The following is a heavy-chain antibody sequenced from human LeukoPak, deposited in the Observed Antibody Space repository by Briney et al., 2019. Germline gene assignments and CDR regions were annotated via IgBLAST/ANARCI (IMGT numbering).Heavy chain of an antibody. CDR3: ARGIRGYSYIFDY. D-gene: IGHD5-18*01. V-gene: IGHV4-59*07. Sequence: SDTLSLICTVSGGSISSYYWSWIRQPPGKGLEWIGYIYYSGSTNYNPSLKSRVTISVDTSKNQFSLKLSSVTAADTGVYYCARGIRGYSYIFDYWGQGTLVTVSS. CDR2: IYYSGST. J-gene: IGHJ4*02. CDR1: GGSISSYY.